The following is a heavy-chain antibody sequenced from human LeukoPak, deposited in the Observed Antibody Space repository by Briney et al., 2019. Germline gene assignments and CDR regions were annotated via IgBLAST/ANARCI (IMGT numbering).Heavy chain of an antibody. CDR1: GGSISSHY. V-gene: IGHV4-59*08. D-gene: IGHD3-10*01. J-gene: IGHJ5*02. CDR3: ARHATGSYSVPWLDP. CDR2: VSDSGNT. Sequence: SETLSLTCTVSGGSISSHYWSWIRQPPGKGLEWIGYVSDSGNTVYNPSLKSRVTILRDTSKTQFSLRLSSVTAADTAVYYCARHATGSYSVPWLDPWGQGTLVTVSS.